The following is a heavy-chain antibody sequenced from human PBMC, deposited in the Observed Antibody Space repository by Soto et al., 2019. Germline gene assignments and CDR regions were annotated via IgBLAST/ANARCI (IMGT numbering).Heavy chain of an antibody. CDR3: ARDFYPLAYYFDP. J-gene: IGHJ4*02. Sequence: QVQLVQSEAEVKKPGASVKVSCEASGYTFINHGISWVRQAPGQGLEWMGWASGSNGNTKYAQKFQGRVTMTTGTSTSTAHMELRNLRSDDTAVYFCARDFYPLAYYFDPWGQGTLVTVSS. CDR1: GYTFINHG. V-gene: IGHV1-18*04. CDR2: ASGSNGNT.